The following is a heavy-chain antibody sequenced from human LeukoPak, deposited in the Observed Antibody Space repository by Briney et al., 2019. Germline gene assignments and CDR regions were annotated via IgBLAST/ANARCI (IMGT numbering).Heavy chain of an antibody. CDR2: MNPNNGNT. D-gene: IGHD5-12*01. J-gene: IGHJ3*02. CDR3: AVGVLSGGHEWAFYI. V-gene: IGHV1-8*01. Sequence: GASVKVSCKASGYTFTSYDINWVRQATGQGLEWMAWMNPNNGNTGNAQKFQGRVTLTRITSISTAYMEVSGLRSEDTAVYYCAVGVLSGGHEWAFYIWGQGTMVTVSS. CDR1: GYTFTSYD.